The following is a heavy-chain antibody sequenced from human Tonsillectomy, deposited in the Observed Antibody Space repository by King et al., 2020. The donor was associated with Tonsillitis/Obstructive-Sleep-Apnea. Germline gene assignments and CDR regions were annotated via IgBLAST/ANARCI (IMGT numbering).Heavy chain of an antibody. Sequence: VQLVESGGGLVHPGGSLRLSCAASGFSFSGYEMKWVRQAPGKGLEWVSYISSSGSTIYYADSVKGRFTISRDNGKNSLFLQMNSLIAEDTAVYYCATLPPFGSTWSSVYFDYWGQGTLVTVSS. J-gene: IGHJ4*02. D-gene: IGHD6-13*01. CDR3: ATLPPFGSTWSSVYFDY. CDR2: ISSSGSTI. CDR1: GFSFSGYE. V-gene: IGHV3-48*03.